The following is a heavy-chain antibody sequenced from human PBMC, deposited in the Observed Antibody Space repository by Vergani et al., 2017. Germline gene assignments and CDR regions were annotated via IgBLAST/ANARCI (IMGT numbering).Heavy chain of an antibody. CDR1: GYSISSGYY. CDR3: ARLGLNQWELVDY. D-gene: IGHD1-26*01. Sequence: QVQLQESGPGLVKPSETLSLTCAVSGYSISSGYYWGWIRQHPGKGLEWIGSIYHSGRTYYNPSLKSRVTISVDTSKNQFSLKLSSVTAADTAVYYCARLGLNQWELVDYWGQGTLVTVSS. J-gene: IGHJ4*02. V-gene: IGHV4-38-2*01. CDR2: IYHSGRT.